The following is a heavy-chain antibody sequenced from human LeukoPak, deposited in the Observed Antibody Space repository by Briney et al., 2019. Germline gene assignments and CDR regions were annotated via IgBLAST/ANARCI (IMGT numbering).Heavy chain of an antibody. J-gene: IGHJ6*03. CDR1: GGSISSYY. Sequence: SETLSLTCTVSGGSISSYYWSWIRQPPGKGLEWIGYIYYSGSTNYNPSLKSRVTISVDTSKNQFSLKLSSVTAADTAVYYCARDRISGYSNYYYYYYMDVWGKGTTVTVSS. CDR2: IYYSGST. D-gene: IGHD3-22*01. V-gene: IGHV4-59*01. CDR3: ARDRISGYSNYYYYYYMDV.